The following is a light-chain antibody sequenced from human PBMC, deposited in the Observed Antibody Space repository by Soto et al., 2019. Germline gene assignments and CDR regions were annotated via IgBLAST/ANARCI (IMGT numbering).Light chain of an antibody. Sequence: QSALTQPASVSGSPGQSITISCTGTSSDVGGYNYVSWYQQHPGKAPKLMICEVSHRPSGVSNRFSGSKSGNTASLTISGLQAEDEADYYCISYTSSSTWVFGGGTKLTVL. J-gene: IGLJ3*02. V-gene: IGLV2-14*01. CDR2: EVS. CDR1: SSDVGGYNY. CDR3: ISYTSSSTWV.